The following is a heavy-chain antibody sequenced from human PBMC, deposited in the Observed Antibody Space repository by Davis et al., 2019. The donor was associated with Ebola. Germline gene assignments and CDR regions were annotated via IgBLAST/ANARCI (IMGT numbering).Heavy chain of an antibody. V-gene: IGHV1-18*01. Sequence: AASVKVSCKASGYTFTSYGISWVRQAPGQGLEWMGWISAYNGNTNYAQKLQGRVTMTTDTSTSTAYMELRSLRSDDTAVYYCARWRYCSSISCYFDYWGQGTLVTVSS. CDR3: ARWRYCSSISCYFDY. CDR1: GYTFTSYG. J-gene: IGHJ4*02. CDR2: ISAYNGNT. D-gene: IGHD2-2*01.